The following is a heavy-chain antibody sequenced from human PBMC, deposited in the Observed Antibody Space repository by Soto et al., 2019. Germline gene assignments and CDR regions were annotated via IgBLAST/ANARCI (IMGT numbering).Heavy chain of an antibody. CDR3: VKSRGGNNFDFFD. CDR2: IRGNGDPP. CDR1: GFTFSSYA. D-gene: IGHD5-12*01. Sequence: SLRLSCSASGFTFSSYAMHWVRQAPGKGLEYVSGIRGNGDPPFYADSVKGRFIISRDNSKNTLFLQMSSLSADDTAVYYCVKSRGGNNFDFFDWGQGALVTVSS. J-gene: IGHJ4*02. V-gene: IGHV3-64D*06.